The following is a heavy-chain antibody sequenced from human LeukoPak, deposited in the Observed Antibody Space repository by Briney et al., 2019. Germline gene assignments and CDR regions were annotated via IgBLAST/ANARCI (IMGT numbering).Heavy chain of an antibody. Sequence: SETLSLTCTVSGGSISSGDYYWSWIRQPPGKGLEWIGYIYYSGSTYYNPSLKSRVTISVDTSKNQFSLKLSSVTAADTAVYYCARDGSDYGNAFDTWGQGTMVTVSS. CDR1: GGSISSGDYY. CDR2: IYYSGST. J-gene: IGHJ3*02. CDR3: ARDGSDYGNAFDT. D-gene: IGHD4-17*01. V-gene: IGHV4-30-4*01.